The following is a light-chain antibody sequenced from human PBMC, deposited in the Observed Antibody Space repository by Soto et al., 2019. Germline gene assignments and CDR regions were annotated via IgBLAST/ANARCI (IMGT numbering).Light chain of an antibody. Sequence: EIVLTQSLATLSLSPGERATLSCRASQTINSYLAWYQQKPGQAPRLLIYATSNRATGIPARFSGSGSGTDFTLSISSLEPEDFAVYYCQQRSSWPFTFGPGTKVDIK. J-gene: IGKJ3*01. CDR2: ATS. CDR3: QQRSSWPFT. V-gene: IGKV3-11*01. CDR1: QTINSY.